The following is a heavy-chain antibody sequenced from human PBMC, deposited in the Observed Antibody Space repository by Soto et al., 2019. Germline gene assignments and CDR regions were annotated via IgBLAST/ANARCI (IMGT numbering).Heavy chain of an antibody. CDR1: GFSLTTSGVG. V-gene: IGHV2-5*02. J-gene: IGHJ4*02. D-gene: IGHD3-3*01. CDR2: IYWDDDK. CDR3: AHRILRTVFGLVTTTAIYFDF. Sequence: QITLNESGPPVVKPAETLTLTCTFSGFSLTTSGVGVGWIRQSPGKAPEWLALIYWDDDKRYSASLKSRLTITKDTSKNQVVLTMASVDPADTATYYCAHRILRTVFGLVTTTAIYFDFWGQGTPVVDSS.